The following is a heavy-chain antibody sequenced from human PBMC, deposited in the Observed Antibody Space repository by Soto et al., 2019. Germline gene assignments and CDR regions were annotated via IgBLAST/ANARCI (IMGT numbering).Heavy chain of an antibody. J-gene: IGHJ6*02. CDR2: INHSGST. Sequence: QVQLQQWGAGLLKPSETLSLTCAVYGGSFSGYYWSWIRQPPGKGLEWIGEINHSGSTNYNPSLKSRVTISVDTSKNQFSLKLSSVTAADTAVYYCARARPILAVAGTFYYYYGMDVWGQGTTVTVSS. D-gene: IGHD6-19*01. CDR3: ARARPILAVAGTFYYYYGMDV. CDR1: GGSFSGYY. V-gene: IGHV4-34*01.